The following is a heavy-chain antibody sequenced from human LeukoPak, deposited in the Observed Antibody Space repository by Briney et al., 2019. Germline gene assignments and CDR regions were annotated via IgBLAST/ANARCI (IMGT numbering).Heavy chain of an antibody. CDR3: ARDLNGSGSYYENWFDP. V-gene: IGHV3-30-3*01. CDR1: GFTFSSYA. CDR2: ISYDGSNK. Sequence: PGGSLRLSCAASGFTFSSYAMHWVRQAPGKGLEWVAVISYDGSNKYYADSVKGRFTISRDNSKNTLYLQMNSLRAEDTAVYYCARDLNGSGSYYENWFDPWGQGTLVTVSS. D-gene: IGHD3-10*01. J-gene: IGHJ5*02.